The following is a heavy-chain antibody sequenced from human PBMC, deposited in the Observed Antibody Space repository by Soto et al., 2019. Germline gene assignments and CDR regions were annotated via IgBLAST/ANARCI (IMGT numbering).Heavy chain of an antibody. Sequence: QLQLQESGPGLVKPSETLSLTCTVSGGSISNSGYYWGWIRQPPGKGLEWIVSIYYSGSTYYNPSLKSRVTISVDTSKNQFSLKLSSVTVADTAVYYCARYYDSSGPSPGALDIWGQGTMVTVSS. CDR1: GGSISNSGYY. J-gene: IGHJ3*02. CDR2: IYYSGST. CDR3: ARYYDSSGPSPGALDI. V-gene: IGHV4-39*01. D-gene: IGHD3-22*01.